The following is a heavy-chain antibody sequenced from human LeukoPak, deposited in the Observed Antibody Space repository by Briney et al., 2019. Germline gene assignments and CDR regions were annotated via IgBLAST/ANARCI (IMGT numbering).Heavy chain of an antibody. CDR3: ARSGHCSGTSCYAEGLDY. CDR1: GYTFTRNG. J-gene: IGHJ4*02. D-gene: IGHD2-2*01. Sequence: GASVKVSCKASGYTFTRNGITWVRQVPGQGLEWMGWISGYNGNTEYAQMFQGRVTMTTDTSTSTAYMELRSLRSDDTAVYYCARSGHCSGTSCYAEGLDYWGQGTLVTVSS. V-gene: IGHV1-18*01. CDR2: ISGYNGNT.